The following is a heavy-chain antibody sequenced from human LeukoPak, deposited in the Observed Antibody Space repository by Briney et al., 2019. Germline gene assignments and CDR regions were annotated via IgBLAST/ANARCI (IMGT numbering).Heavy chain of an antibody. Sequence: SETLSLTCSVSGYSINSGHYWGWIRQPPGKGLEWIGRIYHSGITFYNPSLKSRVTISVDTSKNQFSLKLSSVTAADTAVYYCARHRAYDILTFYGMDVWGQGTTVTVSS. V-gene: IGHV4-38-2*02. CDR2: IYHSGIT. CDR1: GYSINSGHY. J-gene: IGHJ6*02. D-gene: IGHD3-9*01. CDR3: ARHRAYDILTFYGMDV.